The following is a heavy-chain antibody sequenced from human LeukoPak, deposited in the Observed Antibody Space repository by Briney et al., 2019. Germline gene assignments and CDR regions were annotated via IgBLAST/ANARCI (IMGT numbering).Heavy chain of an antibody. Sequence: SVKVSCKASGGTFSSYAISWVRQAPGQGLEWMGGVIPIFGTANYAQKFQGRVTITTDESTSTAYMELSSLRSEDTAVYYCARDSPITMVRGDQRKNYYYYYMDVWGKGTTVTVSS. CDR3: ARDSPITMVRGDQRKNYYYYYMDV. CDR2: VIPIFGTA. CDR1: GGTFSSYA. J-gene: IGHJ6*03. D-gene: IGHD3-10*01. V-gene: IGHV1-69*05.